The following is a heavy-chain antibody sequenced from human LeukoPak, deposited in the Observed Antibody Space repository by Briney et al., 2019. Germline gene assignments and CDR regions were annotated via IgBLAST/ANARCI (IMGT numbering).Heavy chain of an antibody. Sequence: SETLSLTCAVSGYSISSGYYWGWIRQPPGKGLEWIGSIYHSGSTYYNPSLKSRVTISVDTSKNQFSLKLSSVTAADTAVYYCARGLTRYYYAMDVWGKGTTVTVSS. CDR1: GYSISSGYY. CDR2: IYHSGST. J-gene: IGHJ6*04. V-gene: IGHV4-38-2*01. D-gene: IGHD3-9*01. CDR3: ARGLTRYYYAMDV.